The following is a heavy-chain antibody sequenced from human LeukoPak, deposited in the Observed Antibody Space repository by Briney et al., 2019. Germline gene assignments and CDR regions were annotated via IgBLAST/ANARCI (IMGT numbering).Heavy chain of an antibody. D-gene: IGHD1-14*01. J-gene: IGHJ6*03. CDR2: INPNNGDT. V-gene: IGHV1-2*02. Sequence: ASVKVSCKASGYTFTGYYMHWVRQAPGQGLEWMGWINPNNGDTHYAQKFQGTVTMTRDTSISTAYMELSSLRSDDTADYYCARGVAGVYFYYYMDVWGKGTTVTVSS. CDR3: ARGVAGVYFYYYMDV. CDR1: GYTFTGYY.